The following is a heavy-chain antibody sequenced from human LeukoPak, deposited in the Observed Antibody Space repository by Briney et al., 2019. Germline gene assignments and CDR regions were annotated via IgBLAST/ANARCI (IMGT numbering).Heavy chain of an antibody. J-gene: IGHJ4*02. CDR1: GFTFSNYE. CDR2: ISSSGSDI. Sequence: GGSLRLSCAASGFTFSNYEMHWVRHAPGKGLEWVSYISSSGSDIYYADSVKGRFTISRDNAKNSLYLHMNSLRAEDTAAYYCARGLRRPTILDYWGQGTLVTVSS. D-gene: IGHD4-17*01. V-gene: IGHV3-48*03. CDR3: ARGLRRPTILDY.